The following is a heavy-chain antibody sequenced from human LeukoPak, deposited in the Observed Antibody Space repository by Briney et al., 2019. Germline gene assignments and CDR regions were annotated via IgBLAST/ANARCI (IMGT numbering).Heavy chain of an antibody. V-gene: IGHV1-46*01. CDR1: GYTFTSYG. CDR3: ARDGPRTEWFRNWFDP. CDR2: INPSGGST. J-gene: IGHJ5*02. Sequence: ASVKVSCKASGYTFTSYGISWVRQAPGQGLEWMGIINPSGGSTSYAQKFQGRVTMTRDTSTSTVYMELSSLRSEDTAVYYCARDGPRTEWFRNWFDPWGQGTLVTVSS. D-gene: IGHD3-3*01.